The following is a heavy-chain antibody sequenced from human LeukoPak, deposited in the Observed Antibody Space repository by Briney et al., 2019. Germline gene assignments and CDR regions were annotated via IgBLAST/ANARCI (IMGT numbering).Heavy chain of an antibody. CDR2: IRTTAEGAKYA. D-gene: IGHD3-9*01. CDR1: RFSFTDYP. J-gene: IGHJ4*02. CDR3: ATDQRYAFDY. Sequence: GGSLRLSCATSRFSFTDYPMNWVRQAPGKGLEWISNIRTTAEGAKYAYYADSAKGRVTISRDDGKNTLYLHMNSLRDDDTAVYYCATDQRYAFDYRGQGILVTVSS. V-gene: IGHV3-48*02.